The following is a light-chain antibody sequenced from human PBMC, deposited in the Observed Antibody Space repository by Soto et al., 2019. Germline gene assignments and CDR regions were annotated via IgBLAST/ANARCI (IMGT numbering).Light chain of an antibody. CDR1: QSISSW. Sequence: DIQMTQSPSTLSASVGDRVTITCRASQSISSWLAWYQQKPGKAPNLLIYDASSLESGVPSRFSGSGSGTEFTLTITSLQPDDFATFYCQQYNSYLLTFGGGTKVEIK. V-gene: IGKV1-5*01. CDR3: QQYNSYLLT. CDR2: DAS. J-gene: IGKJ4*01.